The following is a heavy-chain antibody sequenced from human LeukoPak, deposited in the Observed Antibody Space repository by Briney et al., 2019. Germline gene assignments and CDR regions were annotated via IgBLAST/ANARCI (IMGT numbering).Heavy chain of an antibody. V-gene: IGHV3-30*18. CDR2: ISYDGSNK. Sequence: GGSLRLSCAASGFTFSSYGMHWVRQAPGKGLEWVAVISYDGSNKYYADSVKGRFTISRDNSKNTLYLQMNSLRAEDTAVYYCAKDKGAYHDGSGYFDYWGQGTLVTVSS. D-gene: IGHD3-22*01. CDR1: GFTFSSYG. CDR3: AKDKGAYHDGSGYFDY. J-gene: IGHJ4*02.